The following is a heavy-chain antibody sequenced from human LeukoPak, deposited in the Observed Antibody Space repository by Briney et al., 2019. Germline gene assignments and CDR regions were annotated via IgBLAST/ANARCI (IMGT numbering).Heavy chain of an antibody. D-gene: IGHD3-9*01. Sequence: PSETLSLTCTVSGGSVSSYEYYWGWIRHPPGKGLEWIGNTYYSGSTYYNPSLKSRLTMSVDTSKKQFSLKMSSVTAADTAVYYCARLSKGRYFDYIFDHWGQGALVTVSS. V-gene: IGHV4-39*01. CDR2: TYYSGST. CDR1: GGSVSSYEYY. CDR3: ARLSKGRYFDYIFDH. J-gene: IGHJ4*02.